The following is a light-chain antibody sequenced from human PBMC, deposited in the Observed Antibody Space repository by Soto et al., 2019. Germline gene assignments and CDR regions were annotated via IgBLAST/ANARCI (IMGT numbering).Light chain of an antibody. V-gene: IGKV3D-20*02. J-gene: IGKJ3*01. Sequence: EILITQSPGTLSLSPGERGTLSCRARQSVSNNYLAWYQQKPGKAPRLLIFDASTRATGIPDRFSGSGSGTDFTLTISSLEPEDFAVYYCQQRGNWPPGFTFGPGTKVDIK. CDR3: QQRGNWPPGFT. CDR2: DAS. CDR1: QSVSNNY.